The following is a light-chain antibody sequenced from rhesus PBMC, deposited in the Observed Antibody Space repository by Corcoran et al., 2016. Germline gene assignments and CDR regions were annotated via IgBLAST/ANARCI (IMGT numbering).Light chain of an antibody. Sequence: DIQMTQAPSSLSASVGDRVTITCRASENVHNYLHWYQRRPGKAPTLLINQASTLQSGVPSRFSGVGSGTVFTLTISSLQPKVLATDYFQHSYGTPFTFGPGTNLDIK. J-gene: IGKJ3*01. CDR3: QHSYGTPFT. CDR2: QAS. CDR1: ENVHNY. V-gene: IGKV1-74*01.